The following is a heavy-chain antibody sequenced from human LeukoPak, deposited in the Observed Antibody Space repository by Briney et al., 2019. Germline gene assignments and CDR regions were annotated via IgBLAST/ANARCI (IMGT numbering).Heavy chain of an antibody. V-gene: IGHV1-2*02. CDR2: INPNRGGT. J-gene: IGHJ4*02. Sequence: ASVKVSRKPSLYTFTSNDIHWVRQAPGQGLEWMGWINPNRGGTNYAQKFQGTVTMTRDTSISTAYMEPSRLRSDDTAVYCCASGRARKLQPFDYWGQGTLVTVSS. CDR3: ASGRARKLQPFDY. CDR1: LYTFTSND. D-gene: IGHD4-23*01.